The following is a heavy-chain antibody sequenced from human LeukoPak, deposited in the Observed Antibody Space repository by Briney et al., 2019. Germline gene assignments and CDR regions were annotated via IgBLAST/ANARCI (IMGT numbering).Heavy chain of an antibody. V-gene: IGHV4-31*03. D-gene: IGHD3-22*01. J-gene: IGHJ4*02. CDR3: ARAFYDSSTFDY. CDR1: GGSISSGGYY. CDR2: IYYSGST. Sequence: PSETLSLTCTVSGGSISSGGYYWSWIRQHPGKGLEWIGYIYYSGSTYYSPSLKSRVTISVDTSKNQFSLKLSSVTTADTAVYYCARAFYDSSTFDYWGQGTLVTVSS.